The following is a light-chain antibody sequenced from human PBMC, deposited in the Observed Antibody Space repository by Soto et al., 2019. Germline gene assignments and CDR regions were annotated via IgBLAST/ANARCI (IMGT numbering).Light chain of an antibody. CDR2: DVS. J-gene: IGLJ2*01. V-gene: IGLV2-14*03. CDR3: SSWRSSSTVV. CDR1: SSDVGGYNY. Sequence: QSALTQPASVSGSPGQSITISCTGTSSDVGGYNYVSWYQQHPGKAPKLMIYDVSNRPSGVSNRFSGSKSGNTASLTISGLQAEDEADYYCSSWRSSSTVVFGGGTQLTVL.